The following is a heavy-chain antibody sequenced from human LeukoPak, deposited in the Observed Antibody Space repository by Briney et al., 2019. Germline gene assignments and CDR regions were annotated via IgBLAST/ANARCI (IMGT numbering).Heavy chain of an antibody. J-gene: IGHJ4*02. Sequence: GGSLRLSCAASGFTFSTSWMTWVRLAPGKRLEWVASIKGDGSEGYYVDSVKGRFTISRDNTRNSLYLQMNSLRAEDTAVYYCTRGFHSDYWGQGTQVTVSS. V-gene: IGHV3-7*01. CDR1: GFTFSTSW. CDR2: IKGDGSEG. CDR3: TRGFHSDY.